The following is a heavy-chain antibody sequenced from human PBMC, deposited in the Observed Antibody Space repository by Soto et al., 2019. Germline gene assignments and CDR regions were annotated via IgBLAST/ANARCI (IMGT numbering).Heavy chain of an antibody. CDR3: AKDVGFQQHLFVFDL. J-gene: IGHJ4*02. CDR2: IIPMFRSS. D-gene: IGHD3-10*02. V-gene: IGHV1-69*01. CDR1: GYTFTNYY. Sequence: QVQLVQSGAEVKRPGASVKVSCKASGYTFTNYYMHWVRQAPGQGLEWMGGIIPMFRSSNFAQKFQDRLTIFADASAGTAYMELSSLRSDDTAIYYCAKDVGFQQHLFVFDLWGQGTLVTVSS.